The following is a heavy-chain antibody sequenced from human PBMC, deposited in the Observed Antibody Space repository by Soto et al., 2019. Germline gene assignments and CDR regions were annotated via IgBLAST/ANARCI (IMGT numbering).Heavy chain of an antibody. CDR3: ASRLSMGY. Sequence: GGSMRLSCVASGFTFNSHGMHWVRQVPGKGLVWVSGINSDGNNINYADSVKGRFTISRDNAKNTLYLQMNSLRAEDTAVYHCASRLSMGYWGQGTLVTVSS. V-gene: IGHV3-74*01. CDR2: INSDGNNI. CDR1: GFTFNSHG. J-gene: IGHJ4*02. D-gene: IGHD3-16*01.